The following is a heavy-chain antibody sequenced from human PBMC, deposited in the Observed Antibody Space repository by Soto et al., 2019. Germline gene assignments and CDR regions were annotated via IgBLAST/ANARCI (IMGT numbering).Heavy chain of an antibody. J-gene: IGHJ4*02. V-gene: IGHV3-11*01. Sequence: GGSLRLSCAASGFTFSDYYMSWIRQAPGKGLEWVSYISSSGSTIYYADSVKGRFTISRDNAKNSLYLQMNSLRAEDTAVYYCARDFHLCTNGVCSVPKDYWGQGTLVTVSS. CDR1: GFTFSDYY. CDR3: ARDFHLCTNGVCSVPKDY. CDR2: ISSSGSTI. D-gene: IGHD2-8*01.